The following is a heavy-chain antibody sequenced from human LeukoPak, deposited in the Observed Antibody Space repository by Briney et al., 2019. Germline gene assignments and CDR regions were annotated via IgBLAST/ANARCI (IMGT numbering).Heavy chain of an antibody. CDR1: GFTFSSYG. V-gene: IGHV3-30*02. J-gene: IGHJ6*03. CDR2: IRYDGSNK. CDR3: AKDGITEPEYYYYYYMDV. Sequence: GGSLRLSCAASGFTFSSYGMHWVRQAPGKGLEWVAFIRYDGSNKYYADSVKGRFTISRDNSKNTLYLQMNSLRAEDTAVYYCAKDGITEPEYYYYYYMDVWGKGTTVTVSS. D-gene: IGHD1-14*01.